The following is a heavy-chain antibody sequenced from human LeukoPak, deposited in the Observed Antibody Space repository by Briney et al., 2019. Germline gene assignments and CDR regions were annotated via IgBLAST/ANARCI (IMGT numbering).Heavy chain of an antibody. CDR1: GGSISSYY. CDR2: IHYSGST. J-gene: IGHJ4*02. Sequence: TSETLSLTCTVSGGSISSYYWSWIRQPPEKGLDRIGYIHYSGSTNYNPSLKSRVTISVDTSKNQFSLKLSSVTAADTAVYYCARLPVYCIGGSCYYFDFWGQGTLVTVSS. V-gene: IGHV4-59*01. CDR3: ARLPVYCIGGSCYYFDF. D-gene: IGHD2-15*01.